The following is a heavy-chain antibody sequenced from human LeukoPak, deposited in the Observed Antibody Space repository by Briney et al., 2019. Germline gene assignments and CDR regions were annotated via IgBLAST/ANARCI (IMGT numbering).Heavy chain of an antibody. CDR1: GGTFSSYA. D-gene: IGHD3-22*01. J-gene: IGHJ5*02. Sequence: ASVKVSCKASGGTFSSYAISWVRQAPGQGLEWMGGIIPIFGTANYAQKFQGRVTITADESTSTAYMELSSLRSEDTAAYYCARAARGYYDSSGHPNWFDPWGQGTLVTVSS. V-gene: IGHV1-69*13. CDR2: IIPIFGTA. CDR3: ARAARGYYDSSGHPNWFDP.